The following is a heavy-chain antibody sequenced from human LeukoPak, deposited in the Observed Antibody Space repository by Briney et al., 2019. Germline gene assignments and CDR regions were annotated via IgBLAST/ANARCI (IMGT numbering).Heavy chain of an antibody. Sequence: GESLKISCKGSGYSFTSYWIGWVRQMPGKGLEWMGIIYPGDSDTRYSPSFQGQVTTSADKSISTAYLQWSSLKASDTAMYYCARLALSYCSSTSCYRENWFDPWGQGTLVTVSS. CDR2: IYPGDSDT. J-gene: IGHJ5*02. D-gene: IGHD2-2*02. CDR1: GYSFTSYW. V-gene: IGHV5-51*01. CDR3: ARLALSYCSSTSCYRENWFDP.